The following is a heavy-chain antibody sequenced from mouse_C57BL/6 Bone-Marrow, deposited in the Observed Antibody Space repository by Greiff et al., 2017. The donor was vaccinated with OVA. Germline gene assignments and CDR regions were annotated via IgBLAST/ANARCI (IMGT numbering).Heavy chain of an antibody. D-gene: IGHD1-1*01. CDR3: ARSGYYYGSSYPDY. J-gene: IGHJ2*01. Sequence: VKLMESGPELVKPGASVKISCKASGYAFSSSWMNWVKQRPGKGLEWIGRIYPGDGDTNYNGKFKGKATLTADKSSSTAYMQLSSLTSEDSAVYFCARSGYYYGSSYPDYWGQGTTLTVSS. CDR2: IYPGDGDT. CDR1: GYAFSSSW. V-gene: IGHV1-82*01.